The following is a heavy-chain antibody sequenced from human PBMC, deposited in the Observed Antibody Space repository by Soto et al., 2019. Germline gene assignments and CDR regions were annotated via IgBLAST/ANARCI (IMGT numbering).Heavy chain of an antibody. Sequence: GASVKVSCKASGYTFTGYYMHWVRQAPGQGLEWMGWINPNSGGTNYAQKFQGRVTMTRDTSTGTVYMQLSRLTSEDTAVYYFVRDDSGFSGSHYIDYFNYWGQGALVTVPQ. CDR3: VRDDSGFSGSHYIDYFNY. CDR2: INPNSGGT. CDR1: GYTFTGYY. D-gene: IGHD1-26*01. V-gene: IGHV1-2*02. J-gene: IGHJ4*02.